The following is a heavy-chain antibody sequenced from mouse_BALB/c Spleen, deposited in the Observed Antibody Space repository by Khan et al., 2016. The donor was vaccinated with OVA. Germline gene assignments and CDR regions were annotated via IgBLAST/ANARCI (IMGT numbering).Heavy chain of an antibody. V-gene: IGHV9-3*02. D-gene: IGHD1-1*01. CDR2: INTNSGEP. J-gene: IGHJ3*01. CDR3: ARGNYYGSNSWFAY. Sequence: QIQLVQSGPELKKPGETVKISCKASGYTFTNYGMNWVKQAPGKGLKWMGWINTNSGEPTYAEEFKGRFAFSLETSARTAYLQINNLKNEETATYFCARGNYYGSNSWFAYWGQGTLVTVSA. CDR1: GYTFTNYG.